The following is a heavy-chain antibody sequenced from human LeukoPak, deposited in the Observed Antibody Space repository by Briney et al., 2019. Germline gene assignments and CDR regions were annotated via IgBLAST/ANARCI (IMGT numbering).Heavy chain of an antibody. CDR2: INPNSGGT. V-gene: IGHV1-2*06. CDR3: ARGYYDSSGNYYPEAGFDC. CDR1: GYTFTGYY. Sequence: ASVKASCKASGYTFTGYYMHWVRQAPGQGLEWMGRINPNSGGTNYAQKFQGRVTMTRDTSISTAYMELSRLRSDDTAVYYCARGYYDSSGNYYPEAGFDCWGQGTLVTVSS. J-gene: IGHJ4*02. D-gene: IGHD3-22*01.